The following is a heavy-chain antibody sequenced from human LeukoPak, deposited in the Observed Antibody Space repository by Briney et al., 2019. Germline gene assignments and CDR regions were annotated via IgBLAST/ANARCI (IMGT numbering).Heavy chain of an antibody. V-gene: IGHV3-11*04. D-gene: IGHD6-13*01. J-gene: IGHJ4*02. CDR3: AKDTSAAVTDY. CDR1: GFAFSDYS. CDR2: ITNNSSAI. Sequence: PGGSLRLSCAASGFAFSDYSMSWIRQAPGKGLEWISYITNNSSAIYYADSVKGRFTISRDNSKNTLYLQMNSLRAEDTAVYYCAKDTSAAVTDYWGQGTLVTVSS.